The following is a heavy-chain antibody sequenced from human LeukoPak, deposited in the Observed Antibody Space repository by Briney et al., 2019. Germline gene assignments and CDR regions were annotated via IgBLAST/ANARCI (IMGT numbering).Heavy chain of an antibody. D-gene: IGHD6-19*01. CDR2: ISSGGSSI. V-gene: IGHV3-48*03. CDR1: GFTFSSYE. CDR3: AREGRGDVSQWLVFDY. Sequence: GGSLRLSCAASGFTFSSYEMNWVSQAPGKGLEWGSYISSGGSSIYYADSVKDRFNISRDNAKNSLYLQMNSLRAEDTAVYYCAREGRGDVSQWLVFDYWGQGTVVTVSS. J-gene: IGHJ4*02.